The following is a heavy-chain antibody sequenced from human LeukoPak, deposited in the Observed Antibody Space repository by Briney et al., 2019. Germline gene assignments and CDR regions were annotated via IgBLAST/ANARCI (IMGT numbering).Heavy chain of an antibody. Sequence: ASVNVSCKASGYTFTSYGISWVRQAPGQGLEWMGWISAYNGNTNYAQKLQGRVTMTTDTSTSTAYMELRSLRSDDTAVYYCARSNRGGGYSYAQGRVNWFDPWGQGTLVTVSS. CDR3: ARSNRGGGYSYAQGRVNWFDP. V-gene: IGHV1-18*01. D-gene: IGHD5-18*01. CDR1: GYTFTSYG. J-gene: IGHJ5*02. CDR2: ISAYNGNT.